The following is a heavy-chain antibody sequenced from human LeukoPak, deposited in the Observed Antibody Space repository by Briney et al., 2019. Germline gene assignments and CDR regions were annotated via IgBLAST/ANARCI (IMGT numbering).Heavy chain of an antibody. CDR3: XXYXXIXXXXFDY. CDR2: ISYDGSNK. Sequence: GGSLRLSCAASGFTFSTYAMHWVRQAPGKGLEWVAVISYDGSNKYYADSVKGRFTISRDNSKNTLYLQMNILRAEDTAVYYXXXYXXIXXXXFDYWGXGTXVTVSS. V-gene: IGHV3-30*04. CDR1: GFTFSTYA. J-gene: IGHJ4*02.